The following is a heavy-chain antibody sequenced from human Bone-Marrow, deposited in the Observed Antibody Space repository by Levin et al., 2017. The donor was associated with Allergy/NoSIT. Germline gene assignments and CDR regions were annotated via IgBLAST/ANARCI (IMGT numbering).Heavy chain of an antibody. CDR2: LSGSGGNT. D-gene: IGHD4-17*01. V-gene: IGHV3-23*01. J-gene: IGHJ4*02. CDR1: GFTFRNYA. CDR3: VKGHDYGDPGTYFYN. Sequence: PGGSLRLSCAASGFTFRNYAMSWVRQAPGKGLEWVSFLSGSGGNTYYADSVKGRFTISRDNSKNTLYLQMNSLRVEDTALYYCVKGHDYGDPGTYFYNWGQGTLVTASS.